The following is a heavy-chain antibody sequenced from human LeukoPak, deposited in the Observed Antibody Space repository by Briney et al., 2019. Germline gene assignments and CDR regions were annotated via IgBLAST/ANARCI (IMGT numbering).Heavy chain of an antibody. J-gene: IGHJ6*02. D-gene: IGHD3-9*01. CDR2: INHSGST. CDR3: ARELRYFVQGGMDV. Sequence: SETLSLTCTVSGGSISSYYWSWIRQPPGKGLEWIGEINHSGSTNYNPSLKSRVTISVDTSKNQFSLKLSSVTAADTAVYYCARELRYFVQGGMDVWGQGTTVTVSS. CDR1: GGSISSYY. V-gene: IGHV4-34*01.